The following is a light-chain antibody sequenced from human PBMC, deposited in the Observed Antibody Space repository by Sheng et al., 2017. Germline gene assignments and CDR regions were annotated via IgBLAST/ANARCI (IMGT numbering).Light chain of an antibody. Sequence: EIVLTQSPDTLSLSHGETATLSCRASQSVSNYLAWYQQKPGQAPRLLIYDASNRATGIPARFSGSGSGTDFTLTISSLEPEDFAVYYCQQRSNWPLLTFGGGTKVEIK. CDR1: QSVSNY. J-gene: IGKJ4*01. CDR2: DAS. V-gene: IGKV3-11*01. CDR3: QQRSNWPLLT.